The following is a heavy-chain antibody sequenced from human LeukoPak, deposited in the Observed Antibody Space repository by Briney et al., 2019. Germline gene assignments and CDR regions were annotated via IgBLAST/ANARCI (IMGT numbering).Heavy chain of an antibody. J-gene: IGHJ4*02. D-gene: IGHD1-7*01. CDR3: AKDTKLRALFDY. V-gene: IGHV3-30*02. Sequence: GGSLRLSCAASGFTFSSYGMHWVRQAPGKGLEWVAFIRYDGSNKYYADSVKGRFTISRDNSKNTLYLRMNSLRAEDTAVYYCAKDTKLRALFDYWGQGTLVTVSS. CDR2: IRYDGSNK. CDR1: GFTFSSYG.